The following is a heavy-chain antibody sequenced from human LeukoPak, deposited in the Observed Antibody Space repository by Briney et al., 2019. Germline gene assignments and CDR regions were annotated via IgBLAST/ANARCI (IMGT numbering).Heavy chain of an antibody. V-gene: IGHV3-21*01. CDR3: ASSDFWSGYYDY. CDR1: GFTFSSYS. D-gene: IGHD3-3*01. CDR2: ISSSSSYI. Sequence: GGSLRLSCAASGFTFSSYSMNWVRQAPGKGPEWVSSISSSSSYIYYADSVKGRFTISRDNAKNSLYLQMNSLRAEDTAVYYCASSDFWSGYYDYWAREPWSPSPQ. J-gene: IGHJ4*02.